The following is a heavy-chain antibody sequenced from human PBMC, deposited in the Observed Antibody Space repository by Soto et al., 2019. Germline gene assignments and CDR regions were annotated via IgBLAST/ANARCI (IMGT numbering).Heavy chain of an antibody. CDR1: GGSFSGYY. CDR2: INHSGST. CDR3: ARFTKEPPPPDTPNDAFDI. V-gene: IGHV4-34*01. J-gene: IGHJ3*02. D-gene: IGHD1-26*01. Sequence: SETLSLTCAVYGGSFSGYYWSWIRQPPGKGLEWIGEINHSGSTNYNPSLKSRVTISVDTSKNRFSLKLSSVTAADTAVYYCARFTKEPPPPDTPNDAFDIWGQGTMVTVSS.